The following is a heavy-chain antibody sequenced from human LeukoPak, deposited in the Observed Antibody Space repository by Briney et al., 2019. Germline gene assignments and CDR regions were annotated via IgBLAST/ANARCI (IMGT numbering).Heavy chain of an antibody. CDR2: ISAYNGDT. CDR1: GYTFTSYG. Sequence: ASVKVSCKASGYTFTSYGISWVRQAPGQGLEWMGWISAYNGDTKYAQKLQGRVIVTTDTSTTTAYMELRSLSSDDTAIYYCARRPGYDKRMSSLDYWGQGTLVTVSS. D-gene: IGHD5-12*01. J-gene: IGHJ4*02. V-gene: IGHV1-18*01. CDR3: ARRPGYDKRMSSLDY.